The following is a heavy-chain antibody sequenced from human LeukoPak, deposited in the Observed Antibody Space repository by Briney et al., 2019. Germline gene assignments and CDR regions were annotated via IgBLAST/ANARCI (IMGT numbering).Heavy chain of an antibody. CDR1: GYTFTSYD. J-gene: IGHJ4*02. CDR3: ARGEDTAMGTDH. D-gene: IGHD5-18*01. Sequence: ASVKVSCKASGYTFTSYDINWVRQATGQGLEWMGRMNPNSGNTGYAQKFQGRVTMTRNTSISTAYMELSSLRSEDTAVYYCARGEDTAMGTDHWGQGTLVIASS. V-gene: IGHV1-8*01. CDR2: MNPNSGNT.